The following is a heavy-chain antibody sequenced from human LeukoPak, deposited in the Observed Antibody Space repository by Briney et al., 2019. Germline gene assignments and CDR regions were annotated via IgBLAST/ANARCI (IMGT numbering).Heavy chain of an antibody. CDR1: GGTFSSYA. CDR2: INPNSGGT. J-gene: IGHJ5*02. D-gene: IGHD3-10*01. CDR3: ARDRMVRGHHRFDP. Sequence: ASVKVSCKASGGTFSSYAISWVRQAPGQGLEWMGWINPNSGGTNYAQKFQGRVTMTRDTSISTAYMELSRLRSDDTAVYYCARDRMVRGHHRFDPWGQGTLVTVSS. V-gene: IGHV1-2*02.